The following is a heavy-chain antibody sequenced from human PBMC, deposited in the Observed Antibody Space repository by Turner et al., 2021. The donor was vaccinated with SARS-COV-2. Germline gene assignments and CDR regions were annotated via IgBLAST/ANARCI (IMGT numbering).Heavy chain of an antibody. CDR1: GFTFSSYS. V-gene: IGHV3-21*01. Sequence: EVQLVESGGGLVKPGGSLRLSCAAYGFTFSSYSMNWVRQAKGKGLEWVSSISCSSIYIYYADSVKGRFTISRDNAKNSLYLQMNSLRAEDTAVYYCARDCSTTTCEAWGQGTLVTVSS. CDR3: ARDCSTTTCEA. CDR2: ISCSSIYI. J-gene: IGHJ5*02. D-gene: IGHD2-2*01.